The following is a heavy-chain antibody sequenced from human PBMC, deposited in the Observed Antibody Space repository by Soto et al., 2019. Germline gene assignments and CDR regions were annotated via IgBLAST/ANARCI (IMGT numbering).Heavy chain of an antibody. CDR2: IYYSGST. J-gene: IGHJ4*02. CDR1: GGSISSSSYY. CDR3: SRHKSTSYYGFWSGYYLDY. Sequence: PSETLSLTCTVSGGSISSSSYYWGWIRQPPGKGLEWIGSIYYSGSTYYNPSLKSRVTISVGTSKNQFSLKLSSVTAADTAVYYCSRHKSTSYYGFWSGYYLDYWGQGTLVTVSS. V-gene: IGHV4-39*01. D-gene: IGHD3-3*01.